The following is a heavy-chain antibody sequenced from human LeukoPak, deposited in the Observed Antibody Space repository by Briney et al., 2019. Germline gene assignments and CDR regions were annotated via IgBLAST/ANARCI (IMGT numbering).Heavy chain of an antibody. Sequence: SETLSLTCTVSGGSISSSSYYWGWIRQPPGKGLEWIGYIYYSGSTNYNPSLKSRVTISVDTSKNQFSLKLSSVTAADTAVYYCARRRGYYWENAFDIWGQGTMVTVSS. J-gene: IGHJ3*02. CDR2: IYYSGST. CDR3: ARRRGYYWENAFDI. D-gene: IGHD3-22*01. V-gene: IGHV4-61*05. CDR1: GGSISSSSYY.